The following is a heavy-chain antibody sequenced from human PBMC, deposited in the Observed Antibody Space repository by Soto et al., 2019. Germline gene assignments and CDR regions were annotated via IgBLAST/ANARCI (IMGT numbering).Heavy chain of an antibody. J-gene: IGHJ4*02. CDR2: ISSSSSYT. D-gene: IGHD6-19*01. Sequence: GGSLRLSCSASVFTFSDYYMSWIRQAPGKGLEWVSYISSSSSYTNYADSVKGRFTISRDNAKNSLYLQMNSLRAEDTAVYYCARGGAVAAPFDYWGQGTLVTVSS. V-gene: IGHV3-11*06. CDR1: VFTFSDYY. CDR3: ARGGAVAAPFDY.